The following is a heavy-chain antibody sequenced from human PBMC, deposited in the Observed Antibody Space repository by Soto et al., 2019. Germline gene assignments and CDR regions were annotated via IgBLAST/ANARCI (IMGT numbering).Heavy chain of an antibody. Sequence: GGSLRLSCAASGFTFSSYSMNWVRQAPGKGLEWVSYISSSSSTIYYADSVKGRFTISRDNAKNSLYLQMNSLRDEDTAVYYCARDFVVVVAAAGYYYGMDVWGQGTTVTVSS. J-gene: IGHJ6*02. CDR3: ARDFVVVVAAAGYYYGMDV. CDR1: GFTFSSYS. CDR2: ISSSSSTI. V-gene: IGHV3-48*02. D-gene: IGHD2-15*01.